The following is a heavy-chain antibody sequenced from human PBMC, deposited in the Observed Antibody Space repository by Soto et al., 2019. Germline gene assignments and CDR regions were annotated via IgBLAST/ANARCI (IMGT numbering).Heavy chain of an antibody. J-gene: IGHJ4*02. Sequence: ASVKVSCKASGYSFTSLDINWVRQTAGQGLEWMGWMQPSTGGTGYAQKFQGRVTMTRDTSINTAYMELTTLTSDDTAFYYYDSSGYFDYWGQGTLVTVSS. CDR2: MQPSTGGT. D-gene: IGHD3-22*01. CDR1: GYSFTSLD. CDR3: DSSGYFDY. V-gene: IGHV1-8*01.